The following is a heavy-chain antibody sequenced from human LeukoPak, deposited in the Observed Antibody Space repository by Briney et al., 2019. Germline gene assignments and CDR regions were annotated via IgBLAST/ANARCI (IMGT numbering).Heavy chain of an antibody. CDR1: GFAFSSYG. CDR3: AKMRFDYAGHFDI. V-gene: IGHV3-30*18. CDR2: ISYDGSSK. J-gene: IGHJ3*02. D-gene: IGHD4-17*01. Sequence: PGGSLRLSCAASGFAFSSYGMHWVRQAPGKGLEGVAVISYDGSSKYYADSVKGRFTISRDNSKNTLYLQINSLRAEDTAVYYCAKMRFDYAGHFDIWGQGTMVTVSS.